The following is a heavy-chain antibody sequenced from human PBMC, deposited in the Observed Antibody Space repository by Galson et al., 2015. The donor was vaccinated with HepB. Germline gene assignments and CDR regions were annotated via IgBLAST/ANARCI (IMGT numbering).Heavy chain of an antibody. J-gene: IGHJ3*02. CDR3: ARVNSDIRYAFDI. Sequence: SVKVSCKASGYTFTSYAMHWVRQAPGQRLEWMGWINAGNGNTKYSQKFQGRVTITRDTSASTAYMELSSLRSEDTAVYYCARVNSDIRYAFDIWGQGTMVTVSS. CDR2: INAGNGNT. V-gene: IGHV1-3*01. D-gene: IGHD3-9*01. CDR1: GYTFTSYA.